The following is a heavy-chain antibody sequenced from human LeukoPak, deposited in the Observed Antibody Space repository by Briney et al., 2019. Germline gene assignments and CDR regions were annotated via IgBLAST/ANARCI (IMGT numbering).Heavy chain of an antibody. CDR1: GFSLSTSGVG. Sequence: GSGPTLVNPTQTLTLTCTFSGFSLSTSGVGVGWIRQPPGKALEWLALIYWDDDKRYSPSLKSRLTITKDTSKNQVVLTMTNMDPVDTATYYCAHLGESIAAAGALGAFDIWGQGTMVTVSS. CDR3: AHLGESIAAAGALGAFDI. V-gene: IGHV2-5*02. CDR2: IYWDDDK. J-gene: IGHJ3*02. D-gene: IGHD6-13*01.